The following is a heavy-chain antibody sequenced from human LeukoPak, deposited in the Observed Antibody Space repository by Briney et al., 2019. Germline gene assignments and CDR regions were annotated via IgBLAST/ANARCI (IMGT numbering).Heavy chain of an antibody. CDR1: GGSISSYY. V-gene: IGHV4-59*08. J-gene: IGHJ4*02. Sequence: PSETLSLTCTVSGGSISSYYWSWIPQSPGKGLEWIGYMSYSGSTNYNPSLESRVTISVDTSKNQFSLKLTSVTAADTAVYYCARNGGGWSFDYWGQGTLVTVSS. CDR3: ARNGGGWSFDY. D-gene: IGHD6-19*01. CDR2: MSYSGST.